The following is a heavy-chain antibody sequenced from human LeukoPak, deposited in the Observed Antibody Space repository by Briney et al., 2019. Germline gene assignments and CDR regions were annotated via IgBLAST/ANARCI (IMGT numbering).Heavy chain of an antibody. Sequence: ASVKVSCKVSGYTLTELSMHWVRQAPGKGLEWMGGFDPEDGETIYAQKFQGRVTMTEDTSTDTDYMELSSLRSEDTAVHYCARVTSGYDSGIGYYYYYMDVWGKGTTVTVSS. CDR2: FDPEDGET. J-gene: IGHJ6*03. D-gene: IGHD5-12*01. CDR3: ARVTSGYDSGIGYYYYYMDV. V-gene: IGHV1-24*01. CDR1: GYTLTELS.